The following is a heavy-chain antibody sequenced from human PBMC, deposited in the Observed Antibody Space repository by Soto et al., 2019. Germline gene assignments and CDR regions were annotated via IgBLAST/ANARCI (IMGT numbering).Heavy chain of an antibody. J-gene: IGHJ4*02. V-gene: IGHV4-31*03. CDR3: ARGQVKIFGVVMDFDY. CDR1: GGPISSGGYY. Sequence: KTSETLSLTCIVSGGPISSGGYYWSWIRQHPGKGLEWIGYIYYSGSTYYNPSLKSRDTISLDTSKNQFSLKLSSVTAADTAVYYCARGQVKIFGVVMDFDYWGQGTMVTVS. CDR2: IYYSGST. D-gene: IGHD3-3*01.